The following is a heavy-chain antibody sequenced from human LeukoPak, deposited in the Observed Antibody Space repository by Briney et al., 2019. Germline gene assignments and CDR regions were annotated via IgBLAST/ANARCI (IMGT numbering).Heavy chain of an antibody. V-gene: IGHV4-61*02. CDR1: GGSISSGSYY. CDR3: ARESSHYYMDV. D-gene: IGHD2-2*01. CDR2: IYTSGST. J-gene: IGHJ6*03. Sequence: PSQTLSLTCTVSGGSISSGSYYWSWIRQPAGKGLEWIGRIYTSGSTNYNPSLKSRVTISVDTSKNQFSLKLSSVTAADTAAYYCARESSHYYMDVWGKGTTVTVSS.